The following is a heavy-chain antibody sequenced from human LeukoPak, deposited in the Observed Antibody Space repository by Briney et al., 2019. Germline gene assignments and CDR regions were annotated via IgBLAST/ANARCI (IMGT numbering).Heavy chain of an antibody. V-gene: IGHV4-39*01. J-gene: IGHJ3*02. CDR3: ARRPQIGEYYNSDGNYYGDTFDI. D-gene: IGHD3-22*01. CDR1: GGSVNSSSDC. CDR2: ICYSGST. Sequence: SETLSLTCTVSGGSVNSSSDCWGWIRQPPRKGLEWIGTICYSGSTYYNPSLKSRVTISVDTSRNQVSKKLRSATAADTAMYFCARRPQIGEYYNSDGNYYGDTFDIWGQGTMVTVSS.